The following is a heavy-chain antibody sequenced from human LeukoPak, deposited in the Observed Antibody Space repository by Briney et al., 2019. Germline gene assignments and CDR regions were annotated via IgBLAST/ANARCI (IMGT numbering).Heavy chain of an antibody. CDR1: GFTFAPYW. J-gene: IGHJ4*02. D-gene: IGHD3-3*01. V-gene: IGHV3-7*04. CDR3: ARGIEEWLYLYY. Sequence: PGGSLRLSCAASGFTFAPYWMTWVRQAPGKGLEYVATIIGDGSENYYVDSVRGQFTISRDNSKNSLYLQMDSLRAEDRAVYSGARGIEEWLYLYYWGQGALVTVSS. CDR2: IIGDGSEN.